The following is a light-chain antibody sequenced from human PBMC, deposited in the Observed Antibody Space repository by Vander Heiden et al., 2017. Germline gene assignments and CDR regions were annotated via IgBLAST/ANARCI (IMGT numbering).Light chain of an antibody. CDR1: SSNIGAGYD. J-gene: IGLJ2*01. V-gene: IGLV1-40*01. CDR2: GNS. CDR3: QSYDSSLSRV. Sequence: QSVLTPPPSGSGAPGQRGTISCTGSSSNIGAGYDVHWYQQLPGTAPKLLIYGNSNRPSGVPDRFSGSKSGTSASLAITGLQAEDEADYYCQSYDSSLSRVFGGGTKLTVL.